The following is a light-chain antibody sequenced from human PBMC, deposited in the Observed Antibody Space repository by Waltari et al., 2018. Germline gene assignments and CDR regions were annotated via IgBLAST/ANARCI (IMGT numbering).Light chain of an antibody. Sequence: DIQLTQSPSSLSASVGDRVTITCRESQDISKSLAWFQQKPGKAPKSLISDASTLQSGGPSKFTGSGSGTDFTFTISSLQPEDYGTYYCQQLKSYPLTFGGGTKVEIK. V-gene: IGKV1-16*02. J-gene: IGKJ4*01. CDR1: QDISKS. CDR3: QQLKSYPLT. CDR2: DAS.